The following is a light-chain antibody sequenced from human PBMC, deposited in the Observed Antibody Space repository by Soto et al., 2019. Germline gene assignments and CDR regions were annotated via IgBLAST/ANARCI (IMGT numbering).Light chain of an antibody. CDR2: TTN. V-gene: IGLV1-44*01. CDR3: ATWDGGLSGPFV. Sequence: QSVLTQPRSASGTPGQRATISCCGSNSNIGSDIVNCYQLLPGAAPEVLINTTNQRPSGVPERFSGSKSGTSASLAISGLQSEDEANSSCATWDGGLSGPFVFGTGTKVTVL. J-gene: IGLJ1*01. CDR1: NSNIGSDI.